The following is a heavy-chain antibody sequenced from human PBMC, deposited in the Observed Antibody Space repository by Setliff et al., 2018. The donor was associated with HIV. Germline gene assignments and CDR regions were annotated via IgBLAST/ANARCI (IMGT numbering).Heavy chain of an antibody. CDR2: IYHSGST. CDR3: ARDEPTVYANGWFDP. J-gene: IGHJ5*02. CDR1: GYSISSGFY. Sequence: SETLSLTCAVPGYSISSGFYWGWIRQPPGKGLEWIGSIYHSGSTYYNPSLRSRVTISVDTSKNQFSLKLSSVTAADTAVYYCARDEPTVYANGWFDPWGQGTLVTVSS. D-gene: IGHD2-8*01. V-gene: IGHV4-38-2*02.